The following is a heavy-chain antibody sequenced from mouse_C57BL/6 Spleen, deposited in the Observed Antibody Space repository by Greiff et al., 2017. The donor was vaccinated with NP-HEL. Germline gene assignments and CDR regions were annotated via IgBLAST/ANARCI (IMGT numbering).Heavy chain of an antibody. J-gene: IGHJ1*03. Sequence: EVQLVESGPGLVKPSQSLSLTCSVTGYSITSGYYWNWIRQFPGNKLEWMGYISYDGSNNYNPSLKNRISITRDTSKNQFFLKLNSVTTEDTATYDCARVPTGRDWYFDVWGTGTTVTVSS. CDR2: ISYDGSN. CDR3: ARVPTGRDWYFDV. CDR1: GYSITSGYY. D-gene: IGHD4-1*02. V-gene: IGHV3-6*01.